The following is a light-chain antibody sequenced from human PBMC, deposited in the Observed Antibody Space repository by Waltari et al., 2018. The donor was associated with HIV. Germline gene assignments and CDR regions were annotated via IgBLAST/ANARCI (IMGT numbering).Light chain of an antibody. J-gene: IGKJ2*01. CDR1: QSIGNW. CDR2: KAS. CDR3: QQYNIYPDYT. V-gene: IGKV1-5*03. Sequence: DIQMTQSPSTLSASVGDRVTITCRASQSIGNWLAWYQQKPGRSPRLLLYKASNLQSGVPSRFSGSGSETEFTLTISSLQPDDSATYFCQQYNIYPDYTSGQGTKLEIK.